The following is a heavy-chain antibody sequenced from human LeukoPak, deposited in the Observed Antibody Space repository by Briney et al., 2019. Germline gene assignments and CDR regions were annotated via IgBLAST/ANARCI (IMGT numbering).Heavy chain of an antibody. J-gene: IGHJ4*02. D-gene: IGHD4-23*01. CDR2: IYYTGST. Sequence: PSETLSLTCTVSGGSISSYYWSWIRQPPGKGLEWIGYIYYTGSTNYNPSLKSRVTISVDTSKNQFSLKLSSVTAADTAVYYCAGRQRWLFDYWGQGTLVTVSS. CDR3: AGRQRWLFDY. CDR1: GGSISSYY. V-gene: IGHV4-59*01.